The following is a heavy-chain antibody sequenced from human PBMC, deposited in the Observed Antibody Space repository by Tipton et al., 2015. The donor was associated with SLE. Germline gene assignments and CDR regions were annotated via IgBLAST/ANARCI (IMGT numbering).Heavy chain of an antibody. J-gene: IGHJ4*02. CDR1: GDSMNNYY. CDR2: IYKTGIT. CDR3: ARGSGVADFDY. Sequence: TLSLTCSVSGDSMNNYYWSWIRQPAGMPLEWIGRIYKTGITNYNPSLKGRLSMSVDTSKAHFSLKLTSVTAADTAVYYCARGSGVADFDYWGQGALVTVSS. D-gene: IGHD7-27*01. V-gene: IGHV4-4*07.